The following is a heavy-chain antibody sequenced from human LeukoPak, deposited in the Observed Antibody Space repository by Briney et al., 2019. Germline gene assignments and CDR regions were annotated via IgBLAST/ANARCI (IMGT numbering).Heavy chain of an antibody. V-gene: IGHV3-30-3*01. CDR2: ISYDGSNK. D-gene: IGHD2-21*02. CDR1: GFTFSSYA. Sequence: GGSLRLSCAASGFTFSSYAMHWVRQAPGKGLEWVAVISYDGSNKYYAGSVKGRFTISRDNSKNTLYLQMNSLRAEDTAVYYCARMHEAYCGGDCYSDYIDYWGQGTLVTVSS. J-gene: IGHJ4*02. CDR3: ARMHEAYCGGDCYSDYIDY.